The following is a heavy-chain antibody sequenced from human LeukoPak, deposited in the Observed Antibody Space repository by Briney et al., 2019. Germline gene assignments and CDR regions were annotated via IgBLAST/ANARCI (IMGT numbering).Heavy chain of an antibody. CDR2: IKRDGSEK. CDR3: ARDNWGATDY. V-gene: IGHV3-7*05. Sequence: GGSLRLSWAASGXTFSNSWMSWVRQAPGKGLEWAANIKRDGSEKYYVDSVKGRFTISRDNAKNSLYLQMNSLRAEDTAVYYCARDNWGATDYWGQGALVTVSS. D-gene: IGHD7-27*01. CDR1: GXTFSNSW. J-gene: IGHJ4*02.